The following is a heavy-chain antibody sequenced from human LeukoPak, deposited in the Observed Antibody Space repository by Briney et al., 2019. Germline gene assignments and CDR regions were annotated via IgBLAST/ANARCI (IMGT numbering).Heavy chain of an antibody. CDR1: GYTFTSYY. D-gene: IGHD2-2*02. Sequence: ASVKVSCKASGYTFTSYYMHWVRQPPAQGLEWMGIINPSGGSTRYAQKFQGRVTVTRDTSTRTVYMELSSLRSEDTAVYYCARAGGGVVVPAAISRRPKENIVYYYYYMDVWGKGTTVTVSS. J-gene: IGHJ6*03. CDR3: ARAGGGVVVPAAISRRPKENIVYYYYYMDV. V-gene: IGHV1-46*03. CDR2: INPSGGST.